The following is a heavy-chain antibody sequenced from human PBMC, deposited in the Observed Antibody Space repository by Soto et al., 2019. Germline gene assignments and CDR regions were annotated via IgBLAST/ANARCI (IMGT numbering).Heavy chain of an antibody. CDR1: GFTFSSYS. Sequence: EVQLVESGGGLVKPGGSLRLSCAASGFTFSSYSMNWVRQAPGKGLEWVSFISSSSSYIYYADSVKGRFTISRDNAKNSLYRQMNSLRAEDTAVYYCARGRGSGSPFDYWGQGTLVTVSS. CDR2: ISSSSSYI. J-gene: IGHJ4*02. V-gene: IGHV3-21*01. CDR3: ARGRGSGSPFDY. D-gene: IGHD3-10*01.